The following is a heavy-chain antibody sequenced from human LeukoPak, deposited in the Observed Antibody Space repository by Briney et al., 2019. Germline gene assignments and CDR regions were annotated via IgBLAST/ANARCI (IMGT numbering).Heavy chain of an antibody. CDR3: AKTPFSYCRSYFDY. CDR1: GFTFTTYA. V-gene: IGHV3-23*01. D-gene: IGHD2-21*01. CDR2: ISASGGST. Sequence: GGSLRLSCAASGFTFTTYAMSWVRQAPGKGLEWVSGISASGGSTYYPDSVKGRFTISRDNSKNTLYLQMNSLRAEDTAIYFCAKTPFSYCRSYFDYWGQGTLVSVSS. J-gene: IGHJ4*02.